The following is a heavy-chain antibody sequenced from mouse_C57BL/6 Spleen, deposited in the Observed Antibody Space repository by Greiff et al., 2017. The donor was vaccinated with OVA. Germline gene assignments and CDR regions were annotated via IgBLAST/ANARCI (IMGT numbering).Heavy chain of an antibody. J-gene: IGHJ2*01. CDR3: TTSFSSGYGY. V-gene: IGHV14-4*01. D-gene: IGHD3-2*02. CDR1: GFNIKDDY. Sequence: VQLKQSGAELVRPGASVKLSCTASGFNIKDDYMHWVKQRPEQGLEWIGWIDPENGDTEYASKFQGKATITADTSSNTAYLQLSSLTSEDTAVYYCTTSFSSGYGYWGQGTTLTVSS. CDR2: IDPENGDT.